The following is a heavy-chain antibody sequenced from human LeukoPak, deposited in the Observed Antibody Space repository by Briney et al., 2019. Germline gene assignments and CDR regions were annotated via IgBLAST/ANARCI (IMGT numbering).Heavy chain of an antibody. D-gene: IGHD5-24*01. CDR1: GFTFSSYE. Sequence: PGGSLRLSCAASGFTFSSYEMNWVHQAPGKGLEWVSYSSRSGSTISYADSVKGRFTISRDNAKNSLYLQMNNLRAEDTAVYYCARIVEMATVDYWGQGTLVTVSS. J-gene: IGHJ4*02. CDR3: ARIVEMATVDY. CDR2: SSRSGSTI. V-gene: IGHV3-48*03.